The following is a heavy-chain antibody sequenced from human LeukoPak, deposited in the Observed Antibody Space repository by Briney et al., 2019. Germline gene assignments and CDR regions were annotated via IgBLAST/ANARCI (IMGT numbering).Heavy chain of an antibody. J-gene: IGHJ4*02. CDR1: GYTFTSYY. CDR3: ARDRGARKYYFDY. D-gene: IGHD3-10*01. CDR2: INPSGGST. V-gene: IGHV1-46*01. Sequence: GASVKVSCKASGYTFTSYYMHWVRQAPGQGLEWMGIINPSGGSTSYAQKFQGRVTMTRDTSTSTVYMELRSLRSDDTAVYYCARDRGARKYYFDYWGQGTLVTVSS.